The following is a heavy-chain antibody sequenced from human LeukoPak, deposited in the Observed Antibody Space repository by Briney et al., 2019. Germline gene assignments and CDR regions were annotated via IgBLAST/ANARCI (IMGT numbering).Heavy chain of an antibody. V-gene: IGHV5-51*01. CDR2: IYPGDSDT. Sequence: GESLKISCKGSGDSFTSYWIGWVRQMPGKGLEWMGIIYPGDSDTRYSPSFQGQVTISADKSINTAYLQWSSLKASDTAMYYCARPPYYYDSSGYYFDYWGQGTLVTVSS. D-gene: IGHD3-22*01. CDR3: ARPPYYYDSSGYYFDY. CDR1: GDSFTSYW. J-gene: IGHJ4*02.